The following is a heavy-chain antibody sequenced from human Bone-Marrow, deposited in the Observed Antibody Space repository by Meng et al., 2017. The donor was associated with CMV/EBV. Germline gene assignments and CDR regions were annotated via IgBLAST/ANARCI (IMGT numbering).Heavy chain of an antibody. CDR1: GYTFTGYY. D-gene: IGHD3-22*01. CDR3: ARADDSSGYYGY. Sequence: ASVKVSCKASGYTFTGYYMYWVRQAPGQGLEWMGWINPNSGGTNYAQKFQGRVTMTRDTSISTAYMELSRLRSDDTAVYYCARADDSSGYYGYWGQGTLGTVSS. J-gene: IGHJ4*02. CDR2: INPNSGGT. V-gene: IGHV1-2*02.